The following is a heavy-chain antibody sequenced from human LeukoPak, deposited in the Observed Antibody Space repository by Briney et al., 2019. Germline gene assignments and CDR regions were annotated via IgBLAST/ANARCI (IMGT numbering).Heavy chain of an antibody. Sequence: PGGSLRLSCAASGFTFSSYAMSWVRQAPGKGLEWVSAISGSGGSTYYADSVKGRFTISRDNSRNTLYLQMNSLRPEDTAVYYCAGEPTYSSSLDYWGQGTLVTVSS. V-gene: IGHV3-23*01. J-gene: IGHJ4*02. CDR1: GFTFSSYA. CDR2: ISGSGGST. D-gene: IGHD6-6*01. CDR3: AGEPTYSSSLDY.